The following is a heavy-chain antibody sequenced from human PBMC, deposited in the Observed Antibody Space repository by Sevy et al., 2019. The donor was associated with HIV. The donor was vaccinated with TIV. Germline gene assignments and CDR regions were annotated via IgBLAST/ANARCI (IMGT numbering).Heavy chain of an antibody. CDR2: ISWNSRNV. V-gene: IGHV3-9*01. CDR1: GFPFNDHA. CDR3: AKDINRGWYGINCYPYYYYFYGLDV. J-gene: IGHJ6*02. D-gene: IGHD2-8*01. Sequence: GGSLRLSCAASGFPFNDHALHWVRQVPGKGLEWVSGISWNSRNVGYADSVKGRFTISRDNANHFLYLEMNSLRPEDTAFYYCAKDINRGWYGINCYPYYYYFYGLDVWGQGTTVTVSS.